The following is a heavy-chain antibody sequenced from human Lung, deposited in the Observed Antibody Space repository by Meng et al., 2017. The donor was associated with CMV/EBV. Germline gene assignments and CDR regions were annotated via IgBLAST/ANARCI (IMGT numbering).Heavy chain of an antibody. CDR3: ARVREHTSLGNYWFDP. V-gene: IGHV4-4*02. Sequence: SGASITTTKWWTWVRQPPGKGLEWFGEIDHSGNSNSNPSLKSRLTLSLDTSKNHLSLRMTSVTAEDTAIYYCARVREHTSLGNYWFDPWGQGTLVTVSS. CDR1: GASITTTKW. CDR2: IDHSGNS. J-gene: IGHJ5*02. D-gene: IGHD3-16*01.